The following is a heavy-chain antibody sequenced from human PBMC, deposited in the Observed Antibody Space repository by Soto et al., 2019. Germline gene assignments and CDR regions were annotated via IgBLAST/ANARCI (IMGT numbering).Heavy chain of an antibody. CDR3: AKFGMATTKRSPPYYIDY. CDR1: GFTFSSCA. D-gene: IGHD1-1*01. V-gene: IGHV3-23*01. J-gene: IGHJ4*02. CDR2: ISGSGGGT. Sequence: GGALRLSCAASGFTFSSCAMSWVRQAPGKGLEWVSSISGSGGGTYYADSVKGRFTFSRDNSKNTLYLQMNSLRAEDTAVYYCAKFGMATTKRSPPYYIDYWGQGALVTVSS.